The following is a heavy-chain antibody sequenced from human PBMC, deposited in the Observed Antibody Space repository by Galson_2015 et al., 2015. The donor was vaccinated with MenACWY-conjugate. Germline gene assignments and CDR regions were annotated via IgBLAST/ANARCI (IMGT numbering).Heavy chain of an antibody. D-gene: IGHD5-18*01. Sequence: SLTCSVSGASINDTNYFWGWIRQPPGKGLEWIGSLYYSGSTSDNPSLKGRVTISVNTSKNQCSLKLTSVSAADTAVYFCARGPGGHSFSYRDYFDYWGQGALVTVSS. J-gene: IGHJ4*02. CDR2: LYYSGST. CDR3: ARGPGGHSFSYRDYFDY. CDR1: GASINDTNYF. V-gene: IGHV4-39*07.